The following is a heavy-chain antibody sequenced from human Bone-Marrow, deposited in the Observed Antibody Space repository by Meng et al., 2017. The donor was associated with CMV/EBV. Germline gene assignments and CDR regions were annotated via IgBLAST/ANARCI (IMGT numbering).Heavy chain of an antibody. V-gene: IGHV3-72*01. Sequence: GESLKISCAASGFTFSDHYMDWVRQAPGKGLEWVGRTRNKANSYTTEYAASVKGRFIVSRDESKNSLYLQMNSLKTEDTAVYYCARALDILTGYFPYYYYYGMDVWGQGTTVTVYS. CDR1: GFTFSDHY. D-gene: IGHD3-9*01. CDR3: ARALDILTGYFPYYYYYGMDV. CDR2: TRNKANSYTT. J-gene: IGHJ6*01.